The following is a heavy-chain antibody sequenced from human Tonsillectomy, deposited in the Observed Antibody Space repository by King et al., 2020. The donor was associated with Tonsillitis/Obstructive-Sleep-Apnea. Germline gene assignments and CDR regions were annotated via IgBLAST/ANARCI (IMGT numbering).Heavy chain of an antibody. D-gene: IGHD2-2*01. CDR2: IIPIFGTA. CDR1: GGTFSSYA. J-gene: IGHJ5*02. V-gene: IGHV1-69*12. CDR3: ARVPDIVVVPAAMWWFDP. Sequence: QLVQSGAEVKKPGSSVKVSCKASGGTFSSYAISWVRQAPGQGLEWMGGIIPIFGTANYAQTFQGRVTITADESTSTAYMELSSLRSEDTAVYYCARVPDIVVVPAAMWWFDPWGQGTLVTVSS.